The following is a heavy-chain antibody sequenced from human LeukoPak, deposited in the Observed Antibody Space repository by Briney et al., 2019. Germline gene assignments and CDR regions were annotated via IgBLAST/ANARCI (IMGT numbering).Heavy chain of an antibody. Sequence: GGSLRLSCTASGFTFNNYGMNWVRQAPGKGLEWVSGISGSGGDTYYADSVKGRFTISRDNSKNTLYLQMNSLRAEDTAVYYCAKTRPLDSSSWSHGDYWGQGTLVTVSS. J-gene: IGHJ4*02. V-gene: IGHV3-23*01. D-gene: IGHD6-13*01. CDR1: GFTFNNYG. CDR2: ISGSGGDT. CDR3: AKTRPLDSSSWSHGDY.